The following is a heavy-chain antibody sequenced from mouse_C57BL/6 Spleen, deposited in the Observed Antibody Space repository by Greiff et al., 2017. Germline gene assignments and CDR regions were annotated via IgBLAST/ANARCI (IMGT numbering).Heavy chain of an antibody. J-gene: IGHJ2*01. V-gene: IGHV14-4*01. Sequence: EVQLVESGAELVRPGASVKLSCTASGFNIKDDYMHWVKQRPEQGLEWIGWIDPANGDTEYASKFQGKATITADTSSNTAYLQLSSLTSEDTAVYYCTTLGGYFDYWGQGTTLTVSS. CDR1: GFNIKDDY. CDR2: IDPANGDT. CDR3: TTLGGYFDY.